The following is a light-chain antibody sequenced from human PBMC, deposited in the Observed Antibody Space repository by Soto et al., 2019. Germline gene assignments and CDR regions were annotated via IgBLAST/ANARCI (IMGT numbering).Light chain of an antibody. Sequence: AIRMTQSPSSLSASTGDRVTITSRASQGISSYLAWYQQKPGKAPKLLIYAASTLQSGVPSRFSGSGSGTDFTLTISCLQSEDFATYYCQQYYSYSWTFGQGTKVDIK. CDR1: QGISSY. J-gene: IGKJ1*01. CDR2: AAS. V-gene: IGKV1-8*01. CDR3: QQYYSYSWT.